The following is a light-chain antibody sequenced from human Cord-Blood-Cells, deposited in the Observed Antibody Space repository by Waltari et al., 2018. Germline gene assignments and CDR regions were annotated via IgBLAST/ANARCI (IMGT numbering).Light chain of an antibody. CDR2: EVS. CDR3: SSYTSSSTYV. CDR1: SSDVGGYNY. V-gene: IGLV2-14*01. J-gene: IGLJ1*01. Sequence: QSALTQPASVSGSHGPSITISCTGTSSDVGGYNYVSWYHQHPGKAPKLMIYEVSNRPSGVSNRFSGSKSGNTASLTISGLQAEDEADYYCSSYTSSSTYVFGTGTKVTVL.